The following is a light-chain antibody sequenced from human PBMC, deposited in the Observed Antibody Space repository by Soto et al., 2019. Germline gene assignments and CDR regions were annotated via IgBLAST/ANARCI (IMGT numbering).Light chain of an antibody. CDR1: QSISPW. Sequence: IQMTQSPPTLYASVGNRLTITFRASQSISPWLAWYQQKPGKAPRLLIFKTSDLVSGVPSRFRGSGSGTEFTLTISSLQPDDFATYYCQQYHTYWTFGQGTKVDIK. V-gene: IGKV1-5*03. CDR3: QQYHTYWT. J-gene: IGKJ1*01. CDR2: KTS.